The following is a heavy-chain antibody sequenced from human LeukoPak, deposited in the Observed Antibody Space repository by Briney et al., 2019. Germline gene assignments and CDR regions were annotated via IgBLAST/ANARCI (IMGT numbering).Heavy chain of an antibody. V-gene: IGHV3-7*01. CDR2: IDQDGSEN. CDR3: ARVEASGYDYGAFDY. D-gene: IGHD5-12*01. J-gene: IGHJ4*02. Sequence: GGSLRLSCAASGFSFSNYWMSWVRQAPGKGLEWVANIDQDGSENYYVDSVKGRFTISRDNARNSLYLQMNSLRAEDTAVYYCARVEASGYDYGAFDYWGQGTLVTVSS. CDR1: GFSFSNYW.